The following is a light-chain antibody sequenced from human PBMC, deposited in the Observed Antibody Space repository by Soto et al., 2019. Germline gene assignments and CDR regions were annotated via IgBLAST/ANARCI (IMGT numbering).Light chain of an antibody. J-gene: IGKJ1*01. Sequence: EIVLTQSPGTLSLSPGERATLSCRASQSVSSSYLARYQQKPGQAPRLLIYGASSRATGIPDRLSGSGSGTDFTITISRLEPEDFAVYYCQQYDSSPRTFGQGNKVEIK. V-gene: IGKV3-20*01. CDR1: QSVSSSY. CDR3: QQYDSSPRT. CDR2: GAS.